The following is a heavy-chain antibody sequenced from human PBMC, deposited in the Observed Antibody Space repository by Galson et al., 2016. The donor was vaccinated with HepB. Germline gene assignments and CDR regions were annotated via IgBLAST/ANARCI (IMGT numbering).Heavy chain of an antibody. CDR3: AYRAGRGDGSGFDL. CDR1: GFSLRTNKVG. CDR2: VYWDGEK. V-gene: IGHV2-5*02. J-gene: IGHJ2*01. D-gene: IGHD1-26*01. Sequence: PALVKPTQTLTLTCTLSGFSLRTNKVGVGWTRQPPEKALEWLAVVYWDGEKRYSPSLKGRATITADNSKNQGVLTVTNVDPVDTGTYYCAYRAGRGDGSGFDLWGPGTLVTVSP.